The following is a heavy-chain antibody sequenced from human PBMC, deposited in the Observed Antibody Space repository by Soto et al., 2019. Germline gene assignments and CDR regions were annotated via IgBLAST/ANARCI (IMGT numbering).Heavy chain of an antibody. CDR1: GGSISSGGYS. CDR3: ARVFSDSSSFFDP. CDR2: IYYSGST. V-gene: IGHV4-31*03. D-gene: IGHD6-13*01. Sequence: SETLSLTCTVSGGSISSGGYSWSWIRQPPGKGLEWIGYIYYSGSTYYNPSLKSRVTISVDTSKNQFSLKLSSVTAADTAVYYCARVFSDSSSFFDPWGQGTLVTVSS. J-gene: IGHJ5*02.